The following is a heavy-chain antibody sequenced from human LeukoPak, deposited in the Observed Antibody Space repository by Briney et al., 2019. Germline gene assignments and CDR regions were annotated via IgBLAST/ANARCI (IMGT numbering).Heavy chain of an antibody. Sequence: GGSLRLSCAASGFTFSSYAMSWVRQAPGKGLEWVSAISGSGGSTYYADSVKGWFTISRDNSKNTLYLQMNSLRAEDTAVYYCAKIPASITMVRGVENNPENDAFDIWGQGTMVTVSS. CDR3: AKIPASITMVRGVENNPENDAFDI. CDR2: ISGSGGST. J-gene: IGHJ3*02. D-gene: IGHD3-10*01. CDR1: GFTFSSYA. V-gene: IGHV3-23*01.